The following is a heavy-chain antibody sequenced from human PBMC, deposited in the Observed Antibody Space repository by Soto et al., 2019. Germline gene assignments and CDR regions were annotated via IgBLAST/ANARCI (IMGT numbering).Heavy chain of an antibody. J-gene: IGHJ6*03. CDR1: GFTLRGYA. Sequence: EVQLAESGGGLAQPGGSLRLSCAASGFTLRGYAMDWVRQAPGKGLEYVSGISSNGVGTYYANSVQGRFTISRDNSKNTLYLQMGSLRPEDMAVYYCARRARPYFYYMAVWGKGTTVTVSS. CDR2: ISSNGVGT. CDR3: ARRARPYFYYMAV. D-gene: IGHD6-6*01. V-gene: IGHV3-64*01.